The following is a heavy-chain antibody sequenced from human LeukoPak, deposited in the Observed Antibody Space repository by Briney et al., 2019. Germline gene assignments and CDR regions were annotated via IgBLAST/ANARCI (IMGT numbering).Heavy chain of an antibody. V-gene: IGHV3-48*03. Sequence: GGSLRLSCAASGFTFSSYEMNWVRQAPGKGLEWVSYISSSGSTIYYADSVKGRFTISRDNSKNTLYLQMNSLRAEDTAVYYCAKSQNYYDSSGYHGYNWFDPWGQGTLVTVSS. D-gene: IGHD3-22*01. CDR2: ISSSGSTI. J-gene: IGHJ5*02. CDR3: AKSQNYYDSSGYHGYNWFDP. CDR1: GFTFSSYE.